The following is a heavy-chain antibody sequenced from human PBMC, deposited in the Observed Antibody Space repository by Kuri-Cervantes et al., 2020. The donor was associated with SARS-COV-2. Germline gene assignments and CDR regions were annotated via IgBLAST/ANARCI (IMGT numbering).Heavy chain of an antibody. CDR1: GFTFSSYW. J-gene: IGHJ4*02. V-gene: IGHV3-7*01. CDR3: ARRWGKNTYGQLGQIDY. D-gene: IGHD5-18*01. CDR2: IKQDGSEK. Sequence: GESLKISCAASGFTFSSYWMSWVRQAPGKGLEWVANIKQDGSEKYYVDSVKGRFTISRDNAKNTLYLQMNSLRAEDTAVYYCARRWGKNTYGQLGQIDYWGQGTLVTVSS.